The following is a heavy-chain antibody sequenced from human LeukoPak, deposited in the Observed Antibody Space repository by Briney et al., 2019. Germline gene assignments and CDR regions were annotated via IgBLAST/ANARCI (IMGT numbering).Heavy chain of an antibody. V-gene: IGHV3-21*01. CDR2: ISSSSSYI. Sequence: GGSLRLSCAASGFTFSSYSMTWVRQAPGKGLEWVSSISSSSSYIYYADSVKGRFTISRDNAKNSLYLQMNSLRAEDTAVYYCARRRDGYAAYWGQGTLVTVSS. CDR3: ARRRDGYAAY. D-gene: IGHD5-24*01. J-gene: IGHJ4*02. CDR1: GFTFSSYS.